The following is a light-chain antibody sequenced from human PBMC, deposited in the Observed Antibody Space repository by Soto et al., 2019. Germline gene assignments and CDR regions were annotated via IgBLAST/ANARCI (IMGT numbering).Light chain of an antibody. V-gene: IGLV1-44*01. J-gene: IGLJ1*01. CDR2: SHN. Sequence: QSVLTQPPSASGTPGQRVTISCSGSSSNVGSNTVNWYQQLPGTAPKLLIYSHNQRPSGVPVRFSGSQSGTSASLAISVLQSEDEADYYCAAWDDSLNGYVFGTGTKLTVL. CDR3: AAWDDSLNGYV. CDR1: SSNVGSNT.